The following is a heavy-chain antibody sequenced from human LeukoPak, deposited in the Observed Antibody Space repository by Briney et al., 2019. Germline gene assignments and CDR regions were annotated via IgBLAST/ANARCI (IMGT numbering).Heavy chain of an antibody. CDR2: INAGGGST. J-gene: IGHJ4*02. D-gene: IGHD3-10*01. CDR3: AKASWVSDADAVL. Sequence: GGSLRLSCAASGFTFSSFAMSWVRQAPGKGLEWVSSINAGGGSTYYPDSVKGRFTLSRDHSRNTVYLQLNGLTVDDTAVYYCAKASWVSDADAVLWGQGTLVTVSS. V-gene: IGHV3-23*01. CDR1: GFTFSSFA.